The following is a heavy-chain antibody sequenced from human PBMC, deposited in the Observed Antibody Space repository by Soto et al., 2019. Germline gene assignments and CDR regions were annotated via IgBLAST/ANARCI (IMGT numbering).Heavy chain of an antibody. CDR2: ISYDGSNK. CDR1: GFTFSSYG. J-gene: IGHJ4*02. V-gene: IGHV3-30*18. CDR3: AKDIRIAAAGTGYFDY. Sequence: GGSLRLSCAASGFTFSSYGMHWVRQAPGKGLEWVAVISYDGSNKYYADSVKGRFTISRDNSKNTLYLQMNSLRAEDTAVYYCAKDIRIAAAGTGYFDYWGQGTLVTVSS. D-gene: IGHD6-13*01.